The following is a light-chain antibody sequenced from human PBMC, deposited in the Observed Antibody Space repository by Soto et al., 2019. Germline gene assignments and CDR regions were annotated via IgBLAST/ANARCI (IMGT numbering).Light chain of an antibody. J-gene: IGKJ1*01. V-gene: IGKV3-15*01. CDR2: GSF. CDR1: QSVRSN. CDR3: QQYDIWPWT. Sequence: EIVMTQSPATLSVSPGEGATLSCRASQSVRSNLAWYQQKPGQAPRLLIFGSFTRAPGVPSGFRGSGSGTEFTLTLSSLQSEDFALYYCQQYDIWPWTFGQGTKVDIK.